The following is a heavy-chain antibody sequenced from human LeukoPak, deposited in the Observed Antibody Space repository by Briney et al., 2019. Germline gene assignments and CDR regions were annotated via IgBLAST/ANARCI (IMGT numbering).Heavy chain of an antibody. Sequence: GESLKISCKGSGYSFTSFWIGWVRQMPGKGLEWMGIIYPDDSDTRYSPSFQGQVTISADKSISTAYLQWSSLKASDTAIYYCARMLAAADTGNWGQGTLVTVSS. J-gene: IGHJ4*02. D-gene: IGHD6-13*01. CDR2: IYPDDSDT. V-gene: IGHV5-51*01. CDR3: ARMLAAADTGN. CDR1: GYSFTSFW.